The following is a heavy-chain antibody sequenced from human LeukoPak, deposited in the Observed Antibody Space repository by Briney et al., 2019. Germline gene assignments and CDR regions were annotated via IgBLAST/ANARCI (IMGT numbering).Heavy chain of an antibody. CDR1: VGSISTTSYY. Sequence: SETLSLTCTISVGSISTTSYYWGWIRQPPGKGLEWIGSIYYGGSTYYSPSLKSRVTISLDTSKHQFSLKLSSVTAADTAVYYCSFNLGSGSYAFDIWGQGTMVTVSS. D-gene: IGHD3-10*01. CDR3: SFNLGSGSYAFDI. J-gene: IGHJ3*02. V-gene: IGHV4-39*07. CDR2: IYYGGST.